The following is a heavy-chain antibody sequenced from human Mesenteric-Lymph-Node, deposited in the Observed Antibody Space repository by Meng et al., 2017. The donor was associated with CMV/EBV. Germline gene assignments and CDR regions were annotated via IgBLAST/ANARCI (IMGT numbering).Heavy chain of an antibody. J-gene: IGHJ4*02. Sequence: ASVKVSCKASGYTFTGYYMHWVRQAPGQGLEWMGWINPNSGGTNYAQKFQGRVTMTRDTSISTAYMELSRLRSDDTAVYYCARYDSTGSYFDYWGQGTLVTVSS. CDR2: INPNSGGT. D-gene: IGHD3-22*01. CDR3: ARYDSTGSYFDY. CDR1: GYTFTGYY. V-gene: IGHV1-2*02.